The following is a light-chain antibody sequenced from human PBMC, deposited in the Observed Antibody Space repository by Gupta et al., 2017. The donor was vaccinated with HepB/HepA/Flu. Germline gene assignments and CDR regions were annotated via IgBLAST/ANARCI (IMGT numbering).Light chain of an antibody. CDR1: SGSVSSGHY. J-gene: IGLJ3*02. V-gene: IGLV8-61*01. CDR3: VLDMGSGLCV. CDR2: STN. Sequence: QTVVTQDPAFSVSPGGTVTLTCGLSSGSVSSGHYPRWDQQTPGQAPLRLIYSTNIRSSGLPDRFSGSIRGNKAALTITGAQADDECDYYCVLDMGSGLCVCGGGTKLTVL.